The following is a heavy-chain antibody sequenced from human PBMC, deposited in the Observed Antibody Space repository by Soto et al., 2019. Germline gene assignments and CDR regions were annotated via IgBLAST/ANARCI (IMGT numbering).Heavy chain of an antibody. V-gene: IGHV4-30-4*01. J-gene: IGHJ4*02. D-gene: IGHD5-18*01. CDR3: ANMGTPATGLYYFDY. CDR2: ISYSGST. Sequence: PSQTLSHPCTVSEGTIRNVSYCWSWIRQPPGKGLEWIGFISYSGSTYYSLSLKSRVTISVDTSKNQFSLNLSFVTAADTAVYYCANMGTPATGLYYFDYWGKGTLVTVSS. CDR1: EGTIRNVSYC.